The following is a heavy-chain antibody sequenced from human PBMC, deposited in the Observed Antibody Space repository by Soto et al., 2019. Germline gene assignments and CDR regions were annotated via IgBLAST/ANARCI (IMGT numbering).Heavy chain of an antibody. V-gene: IGHV1-2*02. CDR3: ARDFTTRSYGVDV. CDR2: INPNSGGT. CDR1: GYTFTGAY. D-gene: IGHD3-10*01. Sequence: ASVKVSCKASGYTFTGAYIHWVRQAPGQGLEWMGCINPNSGGTEFAQKFQGRVTVTRDTSITTVYMGMNRLRSDDTGVYYCARDFTTRSYGVDVWGQGTAVTVSS. J-gene: IGHJ6*02.